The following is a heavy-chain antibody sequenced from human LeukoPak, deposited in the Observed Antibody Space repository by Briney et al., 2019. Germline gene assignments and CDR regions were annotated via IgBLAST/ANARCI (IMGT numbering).Heavy chain of an antibody. V-gene: IGHV3-74*01. J-gene: IGHJ4*02. Sequence: GGSLRLSCAASGFTFSSYWMHWVRQAPGKGLVRVSRINSDGSSTSYADSVKGRFTISRDNAKNTLYLQMNSLRAEDKAVYYCATVNRGYCSGGSCYYFDYWGQGTLVTVSS. CDR2: INSDGSST. CDR3: ATVNRGYCSGGSCYYFDY. CDR1: GFTFSSYW. D-gene: IGHD2-15*01.